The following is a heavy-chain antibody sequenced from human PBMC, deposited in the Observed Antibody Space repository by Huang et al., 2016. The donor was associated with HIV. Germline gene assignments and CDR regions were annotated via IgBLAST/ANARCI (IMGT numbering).Heavy chain of an antibody. J-gene: IGHJ4*02. CDR1: GFTFSSYS. CDR2: ISYDGSNR. CDR3: ARASTFGGSYYFDY. Sequence: QVHLVESGGGVVQPGRSLRLSCAASGFTFSSYSMHWVRQAPGKGMEWVAVISYDGSNRYDADSVKGRVTISRDNSKNTLYLQMNSLRAEDTALYYCARASTFGGSYYFDYWGQGTLVTVSS. V-gene: IGHV3-30-3*01. D-gene: IGHD2-15*01.